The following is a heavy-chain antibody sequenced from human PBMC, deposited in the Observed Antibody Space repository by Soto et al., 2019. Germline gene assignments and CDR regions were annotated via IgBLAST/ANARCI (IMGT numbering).Heavy chain of an antibody. D-gene: IGHD2-15*01. V-gene: IGHV4-39*01. CDR2: IYYSGST. J-gene: IGHJ3*02. Sequence: QLQLQESGPGLVKPSETLSLTCTVSGGSISSSSYYWGWIRQPPGKGLEWIGSIYYSGSTYYNPSLKSRVTISVETSKNQFSLKLSSVTAADTAVYYCARRTSRYCSGGSCYSGAFDIWGQGTMVTVSS. CDR3: ARRTSRYCSGGSCYSGAFDI. CDR1: GGSISSSSYY.